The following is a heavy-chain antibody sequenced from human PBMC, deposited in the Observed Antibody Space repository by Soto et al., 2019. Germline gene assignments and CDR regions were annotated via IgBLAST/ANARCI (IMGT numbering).Heavy chain of an antibody. CDR1: GGSFSGYY. CDR3: ARGLRGRTTGTTRDLSFDP. J-gene: IGHJ5*02. CDR2: INHSGST. V-gene: IGHV4-34*01. Sequence: QVQLQQWGAGLLKPSETLSLTCAVYGGSFSGYYWSWIRQPPGKGLEWIGEINHSGSTNYNPSLKSRVPRSVDTAKNQFSLKLSSVTAADTAVYYCARGLRGRTTGTTRDLSFDPWGQGTLVTVSS. D-gene: IGHD1-1*01.